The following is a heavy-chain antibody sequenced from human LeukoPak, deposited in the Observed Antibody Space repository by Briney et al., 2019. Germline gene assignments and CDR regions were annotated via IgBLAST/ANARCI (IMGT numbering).Heavy chain of an antibody. D-gene: IGHD3-16*01. J-gene: IGHJ4*02. CDR2: IYPGDSDT. Sequence: GESLRSSGKVFGTSFTTYWIGWFGRIPGKGLGGMGIIYPGDSDTRYSPSFQGQVTISAAKSISTAYLQWSSLKASDTAMYYCARRGGSLNYFDYWGQGTLVTVSS. CDR1: GTSFTTYW. V-gene: IGHV5-51*01. CDR3: ARRGGSLNYFDY.